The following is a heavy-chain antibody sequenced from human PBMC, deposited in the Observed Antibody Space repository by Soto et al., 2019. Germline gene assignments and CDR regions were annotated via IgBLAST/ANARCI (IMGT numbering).Heavy chain of an antibody. V-gene: IGHV4-31*03. CDR3: ARGSQLERDALDI. CDR2: IYYTGHT. Sequence: QVQLQESGPGLVKPSQTLSLTCSVSGVSINSGGYYWSWIRHHPGKGLEWMGYIYYTGHTFYNASLKSRVAMSLDTSKNQFFLKLSSVTAADTAVYYCARGSQLERDALDIWGQGTMVTVSS. J-gene: IGHJ3*02. CDR1: GVSINSGGYY. D-gene: IGHD1-1*01.